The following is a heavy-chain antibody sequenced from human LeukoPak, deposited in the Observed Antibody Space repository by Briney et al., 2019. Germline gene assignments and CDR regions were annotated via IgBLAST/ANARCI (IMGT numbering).Heavy chain of an antibody. Sequence: ASVKVSCKASGYTFTSYGISWVRQAPGQGLEWMGWISAYNGNTNYAQKLQGRVTMTTDTSTSTAYMELRSLRSDDTAVYYCAHYDSSGYYSEGFDYWGQGTLVTVSS. CDR3: AHYDSSGYYSEGFDY. D-gene: IGHD3-22*01. CDR1: GYTFTSYG. J-gene: IGHJ4*02. CDR2: ISAYNGNT. V-gene: IGHV1-18*01.